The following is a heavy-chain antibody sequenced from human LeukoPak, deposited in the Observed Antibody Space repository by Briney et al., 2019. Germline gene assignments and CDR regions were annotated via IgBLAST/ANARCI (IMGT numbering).Heavy chain of an antibody. CDR1: GGTFSSYA. CDR3: ARAENYYDSSGYYLPLGY. CDR2: IIPIFGTA. J-gene: IGHJ4*02. V-gene: IGHV1-69*05. Sequence: SVEVSCKASGGTFSSYAISWVRQAPGQGLEWMGGIIPIFGTANYAQKFQGRVTITTDESTSTAYMELSSLRSEDTAVYYCARAENYYDSSGYYLPLGYWGQGTLVTVSS. D-gene: IGHD3-22*01.